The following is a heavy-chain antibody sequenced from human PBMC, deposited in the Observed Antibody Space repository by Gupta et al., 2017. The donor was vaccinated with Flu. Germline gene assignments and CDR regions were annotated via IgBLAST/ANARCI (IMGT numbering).Heavy chain of an antibody. CDR1: GYTFTDYY. D-gene: IGHD5-24*01. V-gene: IGHV1-2*02. J-gene: IGHJ4*02. CDR2: INPKSGGT. CDR3: ATMPTMIPFDY. Sequence: QVQLVQSGADVKKPGASVKVSCRTSGYTFTDYYIHWVRQAPGQGLEWLGWINPKSGGTNYAQSFQGRITMTRDTSTSTAYMELTRLXSXDTAVYXYATMPTMIPFDYWGQGTLVTVSS.